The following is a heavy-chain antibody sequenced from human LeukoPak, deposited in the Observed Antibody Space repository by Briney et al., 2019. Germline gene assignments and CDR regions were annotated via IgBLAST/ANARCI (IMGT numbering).Heavy chain of an antibody. D-gene: IGHD2-2*02. V-gene: IGHV4-34*01. Sequence: ASETLSLTCAVYGGSFSGYYWSWIRQPPGKGLEWIGEINHSGSTNYNPSLKSRVTISVDTSKNQFSLKLSSVTAADTAVYYCARANTRRGKPAAISSLDYWGQGTLVTVSS. CDR2: INHSGST. CDR3: ARANTRRGKPAAISSLDY. J-gene: IGHJ4*02. CDR1: GGSFSGYY.